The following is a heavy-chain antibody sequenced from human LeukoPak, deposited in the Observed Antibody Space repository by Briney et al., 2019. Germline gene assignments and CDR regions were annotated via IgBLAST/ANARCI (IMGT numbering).Heavy chain of an antibody. J-gene: IGHJ4*02. CDR2: ISSSSSYR. CDR3: AGGGGTQWLALYFDY. CDR1: EFTFSSYS. D-gene: IGHD6-19*01. Sequence: PGGSLRLSCAASEFTFSSYSMNWVRQAPGKGLEWVSSISSSSSYRYYADSVKGRFTISRDNAKNSLYLQMNSLRAEDTAVYYCAGGGGTQWLALYFDYWGQGTLVTVSS. V-gene: IGHV3-21*01.